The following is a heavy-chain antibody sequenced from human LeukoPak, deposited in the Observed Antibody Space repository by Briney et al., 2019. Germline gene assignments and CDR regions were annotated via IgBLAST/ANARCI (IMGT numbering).Heavy chain of an antibody. CDR3: ARRPRGDIVVVPAATHFDY. Sequence: PSETLSLTCAVYGGSFSGYYWSWIRQPPGKGLEWIGEINHSGSTNYNPSLKSRVTISADTSKNQFSLKLSSVTAADTAVYYCARRPRGDIVVVPAATHFDYWGQGTLVTVSS. V-gene: IGHV4-34*01. CDR1: GGSFSGYY. D-gene: IGHD2-2*01. CDR2: INHSGST. J-gene: IGHJ4*02.